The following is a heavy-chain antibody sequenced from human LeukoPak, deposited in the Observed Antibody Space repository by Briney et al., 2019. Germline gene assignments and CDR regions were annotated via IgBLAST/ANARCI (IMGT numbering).Heavy chain of an antibody. CDR2: ISSSSSYI. CDR1: GFTFSSYS. D-gene: IGHD5-24*01. Sequence: PGGSLRLSCAASGFTFSSYSMNWVRQAPGKGLEWVSSISSSSSYIYYADSVKGRFTISRDNAKNSLYLQMNSLRAEDTAVYYCARVYRLERWLQLGGYWGQGTLVTVSS. J-gene: IGHJ4*02. CDR3: ARVYRLERWLQLGGY. V-gene: IGHV3-21*01.